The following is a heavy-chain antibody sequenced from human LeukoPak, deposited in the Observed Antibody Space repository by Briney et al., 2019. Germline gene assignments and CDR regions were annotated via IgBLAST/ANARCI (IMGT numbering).Heavy chain of an antibody. CDR2: INPNSGGT. J-gene: IGHJ4*02. CDR1: GYTFTAYY. V-gene: IGHV1-2*02. D-gene: IGHD2-2*01. Sequence: GASVKVSCKASGYTFTAYYMHWVRQAPGQGLEWMGWINPNSGGTNYAQKFQGRVTMTRDTSISTAYMELSRLRSDDTAVYYCVRDRVVVPAAFDYWGQGTLVTVSS. CDR3: VRDRVVVPAAFDY.